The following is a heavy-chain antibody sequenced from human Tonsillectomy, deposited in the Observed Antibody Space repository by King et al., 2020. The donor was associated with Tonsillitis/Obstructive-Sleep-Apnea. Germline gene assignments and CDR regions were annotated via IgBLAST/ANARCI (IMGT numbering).Heavy chain of an antibody. CDR1: GFTFSSYG. Sequence: VQLVESGGGVVQPGRSLRLSCAASGFTFSSYGMHWVRQAPGKGLEWVAVIWYDGSNKYYADSVKGRFTISRDNSKNTLYLQMNSLRAEDTAVYYCARDSPLVPAALLVAFDIWGQGTMVTVSS. D-gene: IGHD2-2*01. CDR3: ARDSPLVPAALLVAFDI. V-gene: IGHV3-33*01. CDR2: IWYDGSNK. J-gene: IGHJ3*02.